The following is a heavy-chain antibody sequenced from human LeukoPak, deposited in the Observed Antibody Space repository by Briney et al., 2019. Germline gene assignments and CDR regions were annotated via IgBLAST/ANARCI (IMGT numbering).Heavy chain of an antibody. J-gene: IGHJ5*02. CDR1: GYTFTSYG. Sequence: VSVKVSCKASGYTFTSYGISWVRQARGQGLEWMGWISAYNGNTNYAQKLQGRVTMTTDTSTSTAYMELRSLRSDDTAVYYCAREEGYDFWSGYYPHWFDPWRQGTLVTVSS. CDR3: AREEGYDFWSGYYPHWFDP. D-gene: IGHD3-3*01. V-gene: IGHV1-18*01. CDR2: ISAYNGNT.